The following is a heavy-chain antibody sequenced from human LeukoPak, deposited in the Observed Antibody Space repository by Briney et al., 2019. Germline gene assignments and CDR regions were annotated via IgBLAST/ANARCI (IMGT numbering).Heavy chain of an antibody. CDR1: GFTFSSYA. CDR2: ISYDGSNK. D-gene: IGHD4-11*01. CDR3: AKDRLSNPVDY. V-gene: IGHV3-30-3*01. Sequence: GGSLRLSCAASGFTFSSYAMHWVRQAPGKGLEWVAVISYDGSNKYYADSVKGRFTISRDNSKNTLYLQMNSLRAEDTAVYYCAKDRLSNPVDYWGQGTLVTVSS. J-gene: IGHJ4*02.